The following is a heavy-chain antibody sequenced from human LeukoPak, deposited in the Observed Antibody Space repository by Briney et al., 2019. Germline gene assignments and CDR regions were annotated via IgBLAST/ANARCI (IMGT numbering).Heavy chain of an antibody. CDR1: GYTFTSYD. CDR3: ARNLWFGESSDAFDM. CDR2: IIPIFGTA. D-gene: IGHD3-10*01. J-gene: IGHJ3*02. Sequence: SVKVSCKASGYTFTSYDINWVRQAPGQGLEWMGGIIPIFGTANYAQKFRGRVTITSDKSTRTAYMELSSLRSDDTAVYYCARNLWFGESSDAFDMWGQGTMVTVSS. V-gene: IGHV1-69*06.